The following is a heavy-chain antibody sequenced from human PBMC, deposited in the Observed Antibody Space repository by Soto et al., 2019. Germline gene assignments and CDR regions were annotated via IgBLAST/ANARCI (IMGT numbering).Heavy chain of an antibody. Sequence: SIYAMHWVRQAPGKGLDWVSIISFDGKKIDYAGSARGRFTISRDNSKNTLYLQMNSLRAEDTAVYYCAKDSSSSRNYYGMDVWGQGTTVTVSS. D-gene: IGHD6-6*01. CDR3: AKDSSSSRNYYGMDV. J-gene: IGHJ6*02. V-gene: IGHV3-30-3*02. CDR1: SIYA. CDR2: ISFDGKKI.